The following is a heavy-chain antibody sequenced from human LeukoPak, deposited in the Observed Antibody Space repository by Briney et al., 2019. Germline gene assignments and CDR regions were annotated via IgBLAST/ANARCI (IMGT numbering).Heavy chain of an antibody. Sequence: GGSLRLSCAASGFTFSSYGMHWVRQAPGKGLEWVTVTSYDGTNKYYADSVKGRFTISRDNSKNTLYLQMNSLRAEDTAVYYCARDDYGFDPWGQGTLVTVSS. CDR1: GFTFSSYG. J-gene: IGHJ5*02. D-gene: IGHD4-17*01. CDR3: ARDDYGFDP. CDR2: TSYDGTNK. V-gene: IGHV3-30*03.